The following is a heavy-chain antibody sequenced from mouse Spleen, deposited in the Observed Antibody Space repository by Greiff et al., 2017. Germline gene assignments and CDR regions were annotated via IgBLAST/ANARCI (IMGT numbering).Heavy chain of an antibody. CDR1: GYTFTSYW. CDR2: IHPNSGST. Sequence: QVQLQQPGAELVKPGASVKLSCKASGYTFTSYWMHWVKQRPGQGLEWIGMIHPNSGSTNYNEKFKSKATLTVDKSSSTAYMQLSSLTSEDSAVYYCARSPPYGNPDYWGQGTTLTVSS. CDR3: ARSPPYGNPDY. V-gene: IGHV1-64*01. D-gene: IGHD2-1*01. J-gene: IGHJ2*01.